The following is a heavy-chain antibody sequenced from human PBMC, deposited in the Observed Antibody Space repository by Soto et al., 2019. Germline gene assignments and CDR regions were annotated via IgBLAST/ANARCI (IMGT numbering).Heavy chain of an antibody. V-gene: IGHV4-34*01. CDR2: ITHGGST. CDR1: GGSFSGYF. J-gene: IGHJ4*02. CDR3: ARSSIEPRVFMYPFDS. D-gene: IGHD6-6*01. Sequence: PSETLSLTCAVYGGSFSGYFYSWIRQPPGKGLEWIGEITHGGSTNYNPSLKSRVTISIDTSKNQFSLRLNSVTAADTAVYYCARSSIEPRVFMYPFDSWGQGTLVTVSS.